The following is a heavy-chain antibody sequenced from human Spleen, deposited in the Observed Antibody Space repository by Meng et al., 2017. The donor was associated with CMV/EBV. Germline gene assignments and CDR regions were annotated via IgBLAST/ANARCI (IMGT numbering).Heavy chain of an antibody. CDR3: AREEIGATKGHWFDP. J-gene: IGHJ5*02. V-gene: IGHV4-59*01. Sequence: GSLRLSCAASGFTFSDYYMSGIRQAPGKGLEWIGRIHYSGSTNYNLSLRSRLTISVDTSKNQVSLNLSSVSAADTAVYYCAREEIGATKGHWFDPWGQGALVTVSS. D-gene: IGHD1-26*01. CDR1: GFTFSDYY. CDR2: IHYSGST.